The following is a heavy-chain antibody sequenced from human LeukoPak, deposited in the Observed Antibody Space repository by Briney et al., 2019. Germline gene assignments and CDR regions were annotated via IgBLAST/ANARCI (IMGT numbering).Heavy chain of an antibody. Sequence: GGSLRLSCVASGFTFSGFSMSWVRQPPGKGLEWVSVIASGGDITYYADSVKGRFTISRDKARNSLYLQMNSLRVEDTAVYYCARDHRYAFDNWGHGTLVTVSS. J-gene: IGHJ4*01. D-gene: IGHD5-12*01. CDR1: GFTFSGFS. CDR2: IASGGDIT. CDR3: ARDHRYAFDN. V-gene: IGHV3-23*01.